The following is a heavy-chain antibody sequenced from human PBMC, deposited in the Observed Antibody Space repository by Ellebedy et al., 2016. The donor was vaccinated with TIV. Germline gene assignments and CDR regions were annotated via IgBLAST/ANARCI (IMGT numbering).Heavy chain of an antibody. J-gene: IGHJ4*02. CDR3: AKDVGPYSSSSIFDY. Sequence: PGGSLRLSCAASGFTFSDYYMSWIRQAPGKGLEWVSYISSTGSTIYYADSVKGRFTISRDNSKNTLYLQMNSLRAEDTAVYYCAKDVGPYSSSSIFDYWGQGTLVTVSS. CDR2: ISSTGSTI. D-gene: IGHD6-6*01. V-gene: IGHV3-11*01. CDR1: GFTFSDYY.